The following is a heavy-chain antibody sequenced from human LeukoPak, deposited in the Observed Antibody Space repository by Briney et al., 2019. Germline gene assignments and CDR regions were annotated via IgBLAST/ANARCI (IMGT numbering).Heavy chain of an antibody. V-gene: IGHV4-61*01. D-gene: IGHD2-2*02. Sequence: SETLSLTCDVAGYSVRSGHYWTWIRQPPGKGLVWIGDIYYSGSTNYNPSLKSRVTISVDTSKNQFSLKVSSVTSADTAIYYCARGLYCSRSSCYKHAFDIWGQGTMVTVSS. J-gene: IGHJ3*02. CDR3: ARGLYCSRSSCYKHAFDI. CDR1: GYSVRSGHY. CDR2: IYYSGST.